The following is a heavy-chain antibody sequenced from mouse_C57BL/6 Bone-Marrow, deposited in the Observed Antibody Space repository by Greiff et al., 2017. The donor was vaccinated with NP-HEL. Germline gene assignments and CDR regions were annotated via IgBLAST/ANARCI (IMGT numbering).Heavy chain of an antibody. CDR3: ASDYYGSMFAY. V-gene: IGHV1-85*01. J-gene: IGHJ3*01. CDR1: GYTFTSYD. Sequence: QVQLQQSGPELVKPGASVKLSCKASGYTFTSYDINWVKQRPGQGLEWIGWIYPRDGSTKYNEKFKGKATLTVDTSSSTAYMELHSLTSEDSAVYFCASDYYGSMFAYWGQGTLVTVSA. CDR2: IYPRDGST. D-gene: IGHD1-1*01.